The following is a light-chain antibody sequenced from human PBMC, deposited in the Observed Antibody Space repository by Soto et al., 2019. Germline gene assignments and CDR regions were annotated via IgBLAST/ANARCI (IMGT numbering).Light chain of an antibody. CDR1: TAAVTSSHY. V-gene: IGLV7-46*01. Sequence: HAVVTQEPALTVPPGGTVPLTCASSTAAVTSSHYPYWFQQKPGQAPRTLIFDTTYKHSWTPARFAGSLLGDKAALTLAGAQPEDEAEYYCLLSQSGTRGVFGTGTKLAVL. J-gene: IGLJ1*01. CDR3: LLSQSGTRGV. CDR2: DTT.